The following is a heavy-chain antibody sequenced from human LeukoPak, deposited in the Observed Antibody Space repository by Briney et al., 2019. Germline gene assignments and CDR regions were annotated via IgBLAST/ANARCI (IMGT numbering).Heavy chain of an antibody. Sequence: GGSLRLSCAASGFTFSDYYMSWIRQAPGKGLEWVSYISSGSTIYYADSVKGRFTISRDNAKNSLYLQMNSLRAEDTAVYYCARVHDSSGYNSVAFDIWGQGTMVTVSS. V-gene: IGHV3-11*04. J-gene: IGHJ3*02. CDR3: ARVHDSSGYNSVAFDI. D-gene: IGHD3-22*01. CDR2: ISSGSTI. CDR1: GFTFSDYY.